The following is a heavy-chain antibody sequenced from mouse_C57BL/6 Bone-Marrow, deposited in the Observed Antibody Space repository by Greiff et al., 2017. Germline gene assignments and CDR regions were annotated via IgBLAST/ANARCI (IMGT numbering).Heavy chain of an antibody. CDR3: ARRVGLRRYVDV. CDR1: GFTFSSYG. CDR2: ISSGGSYT. Sequence: DVKLVESGGDLVKPGGSLKLSCAASGFTFSSYGMSWVRQTPDKRLEWVATISSGGSYTYYPDSVKGRFTISRDNAKNTLYLQMSSLKSEDTAMYYCARRVGLRRYVDVWGTGTTVTVTS. V-gene: IGHV5-6*02. D-gene: IGHD2-2*01. J-gene: IGHJ1*03.